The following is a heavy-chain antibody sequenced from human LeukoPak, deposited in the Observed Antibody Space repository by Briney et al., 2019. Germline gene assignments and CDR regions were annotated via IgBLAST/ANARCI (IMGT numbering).Heavy chain of an antibody. Sequence: SQTLSLTCAVSGGSISSGGYSWSWIRQPPGKGLEWIGYIYHGGSTYYNPSLKSRVTISVDRSKNQFSLKLSSVTAADTAVYYCARGACSGGSCYRAFDIWGQGTMVTVSS. CDR2: IYHGGST. D-gene: IGHD2-15*01. CDR3: ARGACSGGSCYRAFDI. J-gene: IGHJ3*02. V-gene: IGHV4-30-2*01. CDR1: GGSISSGGYS.